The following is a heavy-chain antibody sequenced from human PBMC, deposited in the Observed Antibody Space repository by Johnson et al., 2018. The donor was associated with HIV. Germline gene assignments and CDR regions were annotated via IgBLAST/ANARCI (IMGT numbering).Heavy chain of an antibody. Sequence: VQLVESGGGVVQPGGSLRLSCAASGFTVSSNYMSWVRQAPGKGLEWVSVIYSGGSTYYADSVKGRFHISRDNSKNTLYLQMNSLRAEDTAVYYCTTGQLERRSPNDAFDIWGQGTMVTVSS. CDR2: IYSGGST. V-gene: IGHV3-66*01. D-gene: IGHD1-1*01. J-gene: IGHJ3*02. CDR1: GFTVSSNY. CDR3: TTGQLERRSPNDAFDI.